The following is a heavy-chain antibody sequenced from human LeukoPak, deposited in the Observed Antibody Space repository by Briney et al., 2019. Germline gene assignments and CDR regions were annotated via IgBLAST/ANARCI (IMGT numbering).Heavy chain of an antibody. D-gene: IGHD2-15*01. CDR3: ARDVRAAIGY. J-gene: IGHJ4*02. Sequence: SVKVSCKASGGTFSSYAISWVRQPAGQGLEWMEGIIPIFGTANHTQKFQGRVKITADDSTNTAYMERSSLISECMAVYYCARDVRAAIGYGGQGTLVTVFS. V-gene: IGHV1-69*13. CDR2: IIPIFGTA. CDR1: GGTFSSYA.